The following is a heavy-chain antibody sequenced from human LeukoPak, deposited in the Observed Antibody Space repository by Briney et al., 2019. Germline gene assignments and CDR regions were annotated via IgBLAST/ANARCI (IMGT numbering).Heavy chain of an antibody. CDR1: GYTFTSYD. V-gene: IGHV1-8*01. Sequence: ASVKVSCKASGYTFTSYDINRVRQATGQGLEWMGWMNPNSGNTGYAQKFQGRVTMTRNTSISTAYMELSSLRSEDTAVYYCARGGYNWNRIDYWGQGTLVTVSS. CDR2: MNPNSGNT. D-gene: IGHD1-20*01. J-gene: IGHJ4*02. CDR3: ARGGYNWNRIDY.